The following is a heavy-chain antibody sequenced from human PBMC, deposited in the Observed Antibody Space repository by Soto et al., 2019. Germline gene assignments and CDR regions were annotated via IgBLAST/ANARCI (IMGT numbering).Heavy chain of an antibody. CDR2: IIPIFGTA. J-gene: IGHJ4*02. CDR1: GGTFSSYA. CDR3: ARDVGCSSTSCYPDVLFDY. D-gene: IGHD2-2*01. Sequence: SVKVSCKASGGTFSSYAISWVRQAPGQGLDWMGGIIPIFGTANYAQKFQGRVTSTADESTSTAYMELRSLRSEDTAVYYCARDVGCSSTSCYPDVLFDYWGQGTLVTVSS. V-gene: IGHV1-69*13.